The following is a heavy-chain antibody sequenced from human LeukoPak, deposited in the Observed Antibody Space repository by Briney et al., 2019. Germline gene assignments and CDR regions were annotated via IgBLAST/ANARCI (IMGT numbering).Heavy chain of an antibody. V-gene: IGHV3-30*02. CDR2: IRYDGSNK. CDR3: AKDRGNEAAAGRDFDY. J-gene: IGHJ4*02. Sequence: GGSLRLSCAASGFTFSSYGMHWVRQAPGKGLEWVAFIRYDGSNKYYADSVKGRFTISRDNSKNTLYLQMNSLRAEDTAVYYCAKDRGNEAAAGRDFDYWGQGTLVTVSS. D-gene: IGHD6-13*01. CDR1: GFTFSSYG.